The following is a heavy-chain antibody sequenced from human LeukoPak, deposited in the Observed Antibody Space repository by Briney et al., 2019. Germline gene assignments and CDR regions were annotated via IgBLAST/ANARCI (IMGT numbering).Heavy chain of an antibody. CDR3: ARGCSGGSCYEAFDI. D-gene: IGHD2-15*01. J-gene: IGHJ3*02. Sequence: SQTLSLTCTVSGGSISSGGYYWSWIRQDQGKGLEWIGYIYYSGSTYYNPSLKSRVTISVDTSKNQFSLKLSSVTAADTAVYYCARGCSGGSCYEAFDIWGQGTMVTVSS. CDR1: GGSISSGGYY. V-gene: IGHV4-31*03. CDR2: IYYSGST.